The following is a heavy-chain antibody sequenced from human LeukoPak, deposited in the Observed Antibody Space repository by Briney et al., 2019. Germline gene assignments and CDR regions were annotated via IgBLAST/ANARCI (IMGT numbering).Heavy chain of an antibody. Sequence: GGSLRLSCAASGLSFSRYWMSWVRQAPGKGLEWVANINQDGSEKYYVDSVKGRFTTSRDNAKNSLYMQMNSLRAEDTAVYYCGLYSSSQTAMDVWGQGTAVTVSS. CDR3: GLYSSSQTAMDV. V-gene: IGHV3-7*01. CDR1: GLSFSRYW. CDR2: INQDGSEK. J-gene: IGHJ6*02. D-gene: IGHD2-2*01.